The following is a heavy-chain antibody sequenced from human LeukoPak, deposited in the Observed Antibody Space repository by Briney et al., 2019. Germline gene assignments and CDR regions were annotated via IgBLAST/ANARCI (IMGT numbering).Heavy chain of an antibody. J-gene: IGHJ4*02. Sequence: GAAVKVSCKASGDTFTAHYIHWVRQAPGRGLEWVGWINPNTGGTELAQNCQGSVTITRDTSINTAYRELNRLTSDAPAVFSCAREAADSSVCDFWGPGSLVTVSS. V-gene: IGHV1-2*02. D-gene: IGHD2-8*01. CDR3: AREAADSSVCDF. CDR1: GDTFTAHY. CDR2: INPNTGGT.